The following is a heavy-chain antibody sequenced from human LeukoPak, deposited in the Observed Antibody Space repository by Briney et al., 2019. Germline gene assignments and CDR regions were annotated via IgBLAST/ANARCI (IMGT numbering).Heavy chain of an antibody. J-gene: IGHJ4*02. Sequence: SETLSLTCTVSGGSISSYYWSWIRQPAGKGLEWIGRIYTSGSTNSNPSLKSRVTMSVDTSKNQFSLKLSSVTAADTAVYYCARTEYYYDSSGYYPYDYWGQGTLVTVSS. CDR1: GGSISSYY. V-gene: IGHV4-4*07. D-gene: IGHD3-22*01. CDR2: IYTSGST. CDR3: ARTEYYYDSSGYYPYDY.